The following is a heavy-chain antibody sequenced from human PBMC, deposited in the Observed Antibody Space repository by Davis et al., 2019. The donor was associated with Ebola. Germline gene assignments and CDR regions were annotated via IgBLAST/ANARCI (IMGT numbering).Heavy chain of an antibody. CDR2: INPSGGST. D-gene: IGHD3-16*01. Sequence: AASVKVSCKASGYTFTSYYMHWVRQAPGQGLEWMGIINPSGGSTSYAQKFQGRVTMTRDTSTSTVYMGLSSLRSEDTAVYYCAREVATGEAFDIWGQGTMVTVSS. CDR1: GYTFTSYY. J-gene: IGHJ3*02. V-gene: IGHV1-46*01. CDR3: AREVATGEAFDI.